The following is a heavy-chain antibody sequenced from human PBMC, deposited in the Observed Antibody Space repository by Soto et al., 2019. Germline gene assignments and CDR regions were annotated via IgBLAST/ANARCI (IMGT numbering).Heavy chain of an antibody. CDR2: INPSGCST. J-gene: IGHJ1*01. D-gene: IGHD6-19*01. CDR1: GYTFTSYY. Sequence: QVQLVQSGAEVKKPGASVKVSCKASGYTFTSYYMHWVRQAPGQGLEWMGIINPSGCSTSYAQKCQVIVTITGDTSTCTVYVELSSLSSVDTAVYYCATGPFAVAGTRGWPIQLWGQVTLLTAAS. V-gene: IGHV1-46*01. CDR3: ATGPFAVAGTRGWPIQL.